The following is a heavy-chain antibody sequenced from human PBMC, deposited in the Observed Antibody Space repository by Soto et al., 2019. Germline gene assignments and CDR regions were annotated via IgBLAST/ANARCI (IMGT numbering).Heavy chain of an antibody. D-gene: IGHD3-10*01. CDR3: AKSAMVRGGGWFAP. J-gene: IGHJ5*02. CDR2: ISGSGGNT. Sequence: EVQLLESGGGLVQPGGSLRLSCAASRFTFSNYAMSWVRQAPGKGLEWVSDISGSGGNTYYADSVKGRFTISRDNSKNTLYLQMNSPRAEDTAVYYCAKSAMVRGGGWFAPWGQGTLVTVPS. CDR1: RFTFSNYA. V-gene: IGHV3-23*01.